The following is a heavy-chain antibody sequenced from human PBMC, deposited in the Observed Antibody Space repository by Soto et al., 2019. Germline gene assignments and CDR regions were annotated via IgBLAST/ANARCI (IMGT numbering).Heavy chain of an antibody. CDR2: INAGNGNT. D-gene: IGHD2-15*01. J-gene: IGHJ4*02. Sequence: ASVKVSFKASGYTFTSYAMPWVLQAPGQRLEWMGWINAGNGNTKYSQKFQGRVTITRDTSASTAYMELSSLRSEDTAVYYCARGIAPYYFDYWGQGTLVTVSS. CDR1: GYTFTSYA. CDR3: ARGIAPYYFDY. V-gene: IGHV1-3*01.